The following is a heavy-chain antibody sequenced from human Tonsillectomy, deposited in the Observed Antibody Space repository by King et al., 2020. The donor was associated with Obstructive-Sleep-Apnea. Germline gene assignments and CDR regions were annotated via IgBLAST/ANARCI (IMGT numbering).Heavy chain of an antibody. J-gene: IGHJ6*02. Sequence: VQLVESGGGLVQPGGSLRLSCSASGFTFSSYAMHWVRQAPGKGLEYVSAISSNGGSTYYADSVKGRFTISRDNSKNTLYLQMSSLRAEDTAVYYCVKDSSSPSGGYYYGMDVWGQGTTVTVSS. CDR3: VKDSSSPSGGYYYGMDV. V-gene: IGHV3-64D*09. CDR2: ISSNGGST. D-gene: IGHD6-6*01. CDR1: GFTFSSYA.